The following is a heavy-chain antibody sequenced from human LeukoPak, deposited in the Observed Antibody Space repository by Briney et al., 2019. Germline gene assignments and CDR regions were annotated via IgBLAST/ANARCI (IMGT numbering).Heavy chain of an antibody. J-gene: IGHJ5*02. CDR2: MNPNSGGT. CDR1: GYTFTNYD. V-gene: IGHV1-2*02. CDR3: ARGSPWFDP. Sequence: ASVKVSCKASGYTFTNYDINGVRQATGQGLEWMGWMNPNSGGTNYAQKFLGRVTMTRDTSISTAYMELSRLRSDDTAVYYCARGSPWFDPWGQGTLVTVSS.